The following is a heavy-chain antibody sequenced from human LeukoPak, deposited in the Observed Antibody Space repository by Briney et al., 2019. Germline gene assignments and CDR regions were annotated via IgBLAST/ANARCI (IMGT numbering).Heavy chain of an antibody. J-gene: IGHJ1*01. V-gene: IGHV1-2*02. Sequence: GASVKVSCKASGYTFTDYYLHWVRQAPGQGLEWMGWIHPNSGGTNYAQKFQGRVAMTRDTSISTAYMELSSLRSDDTAVYYCARLAAVPGWGQGTLVTDSS. D-gene: IGHD6-19*01. CDR2: IHPNSGGT. CDR1: GYTFTDYY. CDR3: ARLAAVPG.